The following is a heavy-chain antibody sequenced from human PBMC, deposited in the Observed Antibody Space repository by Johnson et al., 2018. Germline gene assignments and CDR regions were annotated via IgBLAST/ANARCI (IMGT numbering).Heavy chain of an antibody. V-gene: IGHV1-46*01. CDR3: AREDLGYSSGYSH. J-gene: IGHJ1*01. D-gene: IGHD3-22*01. Sequence: QVQLVESGAEVKKPGASVKVSCKASGYTFTSYYMHWVRLAPGQGLEWMGVINPSAGSTSYAQKFQGRVSMTRDTSTSTVYRERSRLRPEDSAVYYCAREDLGYSSGYSHWGQGTLVTVSS. CDR2: INPSAGST. CDR1: GYTFTSYY.